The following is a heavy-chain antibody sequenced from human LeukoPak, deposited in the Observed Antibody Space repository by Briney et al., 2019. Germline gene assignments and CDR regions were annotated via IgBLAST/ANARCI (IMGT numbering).Heavy chain of an antibody. D-gene: IGHD5-12*01. CDR3: ASGYSGYDFVC. Sequence: PSETLSLTCTVSGASISSYFWSWIRRPPGKGLEWIGNIYYSGSTNYNPSLKSRVTISLDTSRNHFSLRLRSVTAADTAVYYCASGYSGYDFVCWGQGTLVTVSS. CDR2: IYYSGST. J-gene: IGHJ4*02. CDR1: GASISSYF. V-gene: IGHV4-59*01.